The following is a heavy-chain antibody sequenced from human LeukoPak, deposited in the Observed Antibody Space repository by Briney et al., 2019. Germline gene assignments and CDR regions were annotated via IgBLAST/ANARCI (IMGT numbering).Heavy chain of an antibody. J-gene: IGHJ6*02. D-gene: IGHD6-19*01. Sequence: GGSLRLSCAASGFTLSSYGMHWVRQAPGKGLEWVAVISYEGSHKYYADSVKGRFTISRDNSKNTLYLQMNSLRAEDTAVYYCAKPRSGWNYYYYGMDVWGQGTTVTVSS. CDR1: GFTLSSYG. CDR3: AKPRSGWNYYYYGMDV. CDR2: ISYEGSHK. V-gene: IGHV3-30*18.